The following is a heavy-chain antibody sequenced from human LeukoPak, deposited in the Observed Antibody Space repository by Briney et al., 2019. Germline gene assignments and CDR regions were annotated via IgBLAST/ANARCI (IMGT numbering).Heavy chain of an antibody. CDR2: IKQDGSEQ. CDR3: ARVGKSGSYPFGY. J-gene: IGHJ4*02. Sequence: PGGSLRLSCAASGFTFNSYWMTWVRQAPGRGLEWLANIKQDGSEQYYVDSVKGRFTISRDNAKNSLYLQMNSLRAGDTAVYYCARVGKSGSYPFGYWVQGSLVTVSS. V-gene: IGHV3-7*05. D-gene: IGHD1-26*01. CDR1: GFTFNSYW.